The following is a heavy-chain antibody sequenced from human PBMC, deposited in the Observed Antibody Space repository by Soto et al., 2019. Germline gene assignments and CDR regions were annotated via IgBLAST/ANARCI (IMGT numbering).Heavy chain of an antibody. D-gene: IGHD3-22*01. J-gene: IGHJ4*02. V-gene: IGHV3-30-3*01. Sequence: GGSLRLSCAASGFTFSSYAMHWARQAPGKGLEWVAVISYDGSNKYYADSVKGRFTISRDNSKNTLYLQMNSLRAEDTAVYYCAGRDYDSSGYSDYWGQGTLVTVSS. CDR3: AGRDYDSSGYSDY. CDR2: ISYDGSNK. CDR1: GFTFSSYA.